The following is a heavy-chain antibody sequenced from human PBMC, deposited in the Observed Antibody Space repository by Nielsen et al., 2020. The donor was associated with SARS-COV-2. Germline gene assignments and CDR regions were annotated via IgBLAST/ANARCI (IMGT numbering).Heavy chain of an antibody. CDR3: AREWSYWYFDL. D-gene: IGHD3-3*01. CDR1: GFTFSSYG. J-gene: IGHJ2*01. CDR2: ISYDGSNK. Sequence: GESLKISCAASGFTFSSYGMHWVRQAPGKGLEWVAVISYDGSNKYYADSVKGRFTISRDNSKNTLYLQMNSLRAEDTAVYYCAREWSYWYFDLWGRGTLVTVSS. V-gene: IGHV3-30*03.